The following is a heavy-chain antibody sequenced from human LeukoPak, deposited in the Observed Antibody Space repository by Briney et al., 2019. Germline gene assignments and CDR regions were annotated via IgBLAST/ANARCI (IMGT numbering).Heavy chain of an antibody. V-gene: IGHV3-53*01. CDR2: IYSGGST. CDR3: ARDRPNWGIDC. J-gene: IGHJ4*02. CDR1: GFTVSSNY. D-gene: IGHD7-27*01. Sequence: GGSLRLSCAASGFTVSSNYMSWVRQAPGKGLEWVSVIYSGGSTYYADSVKGRFTISRDNSKNTLYLQMNRLRAEDTAVYYCARDRPNWGIDCWGQGTLVTVSS.